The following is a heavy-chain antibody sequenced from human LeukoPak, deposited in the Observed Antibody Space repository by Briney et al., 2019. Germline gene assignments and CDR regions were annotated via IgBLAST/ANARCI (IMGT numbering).Heavy chain of an antibody. J-gene: IGHJ4*02. CDR3: ARERNWNVPGHFDY. CDR2: INPNSGGT. D-gene: IGHD1-20*01. V-gene: IGHV1-2*02. CDR1: GYTFTGYY. Sequence: ASVKVSCKASGYTFTGYYMHWVRQAPGQGLEWMGWINPNSGGTNYAQKFQGRVTMTRDTSISTAYMELSRLRSDDTAVYYCARERNWNVPGHFDYWGQGTLVTVSS.